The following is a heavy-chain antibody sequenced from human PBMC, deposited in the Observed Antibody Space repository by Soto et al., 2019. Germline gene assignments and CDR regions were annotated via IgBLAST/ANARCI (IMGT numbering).Heavy chain of an antibody. CDR1: GFTFSSYS. CDR3: AREANSGGDYSPDRNYYYYYYMDV. CDR2: ISSSSSYI. J-gene: IGHJ6*03. D-gene: IGHD4-17*01. Sequence: GGSLRLSCAASGFTFSSYSMNWVRQAPGKGLEWVSSISSSSSYIYYADSVKGRFTISRDNAKNSLYLQMNSLRAEDTAVYYCAREANSGGDYSPDRNYYYYYYMDVWGKGTTVTVSS. V-gene: IGHV3-21*01.